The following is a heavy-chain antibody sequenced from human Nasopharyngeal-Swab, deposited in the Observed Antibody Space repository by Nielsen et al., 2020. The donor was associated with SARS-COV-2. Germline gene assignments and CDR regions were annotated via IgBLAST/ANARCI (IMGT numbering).Heavy chain of an antibody. CDR1: GFTFSDYY. CDR2: IKQDGSEK. J-gene: IGHJ4*02. CDR3: ARGTTMVRGVGGY. D-gene: IGHD3-10*01. V-gene: IGHV3-7*01. Sequence: GESLKISCAASGFTFSDYYMSWVRQAPGKGLEWVANIKQDGSEKYYVDSVKGRFTISRDNAKNSLYLQMNSLRAEDTAVYYCARGTTMVRGVGGYWGQGTLVTVSS.